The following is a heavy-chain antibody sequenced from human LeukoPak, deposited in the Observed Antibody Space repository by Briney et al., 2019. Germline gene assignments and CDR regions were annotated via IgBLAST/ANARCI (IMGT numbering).Heavy chain of an antibody. V-gene: IGHV3-23*01. Sequence: GGSLRLSCAASGFTFNNYGMRWVRQAPGMGLEWVSTISWSGDATYYADSVKGGFTISRDNSKNTLFLQMNSQTAEDTAVYYCAEGGPYSSFSWGQGTLGTVSP. J-gene: IGHJ5*02. CDR1: GFTFNNYG. CDR3: AEGGPYSSFS. CDR2: ISWSGDAT. D-gene: IGHD2-15*01.